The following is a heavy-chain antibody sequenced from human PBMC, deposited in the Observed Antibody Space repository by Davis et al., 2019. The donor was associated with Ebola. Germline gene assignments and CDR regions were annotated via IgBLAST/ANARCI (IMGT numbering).Heavy chain of an antibody. CDR2: INHSGST. CDR3: ARGSNYGDYGPTSY. Sequence: PSETLSLTCTVSGGSISSGGYYWSWIRQPPGKGLEWIGEINHSGSTNYNPSLKSRVTISVDTSKNQFSLKLSSVTAADTAVYYCARGSNYGDYGPTSYWGQGTLVTVSS. V-gene: IGHV4-39*07. CDR1: GGSISSGGYY. J-gene: IGHJ4*02. D-gene: IGHD4-17*01.